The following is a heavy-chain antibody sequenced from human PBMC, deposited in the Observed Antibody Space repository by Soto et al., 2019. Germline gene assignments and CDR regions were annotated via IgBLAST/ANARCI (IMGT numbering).Heavy chain of an antibody. CDR2: IYYSGST. Sequence: SETLSLTCTVSGGSISSYYWSWIRQPPGKGLEWIGYIYYSGSTNYNPSLKSRVTISVDTSKNQFSLKLSSVTAADTAVYYCARDMVVRGAHDALDIWGQGTVVT. CDR3: ARDMVVRGAHDALDI. CDR1: GGSISSYY. V-gene: IGHV4-59*12. D-gene: IGHD3-10*01. J-gene: IGHJ3*02.